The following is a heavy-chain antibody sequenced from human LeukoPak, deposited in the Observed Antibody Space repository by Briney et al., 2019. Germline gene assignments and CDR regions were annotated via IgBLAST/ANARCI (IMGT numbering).Heavy chain of an antibody. CDR1: GYSFSNYW. Sequence: GESLKISCKGSGYSFSNYWIGWVRQMPGKGLEWMGIIYPGDSDTRMSPSFQGHITISADKSISTAYLQWSSLKASDTAIYYCARSKPIVAGGSFDFWGQGTLVTVSS. CDR2: IYPGDSDT. D-gene: IGHD2-15*01. CDR3: ARSKPIVAGGSFDF. V-gene: IGHV5-51*01. J-gene: IGHJ4*02.